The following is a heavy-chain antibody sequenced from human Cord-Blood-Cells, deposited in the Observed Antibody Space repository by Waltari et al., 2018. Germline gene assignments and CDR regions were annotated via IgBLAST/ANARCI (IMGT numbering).Heavy chain of an antibody. J-gene: IGHJ5*02. CDR1: GGSFSGYY. V-gene: IGHV4-34*01. Sequence: QVQLQQWGAGLLKPSETLSLTCAVYGGSFSGYYWSWIRQPPGQGLEWIGEINHSGSTNYNPSLKSRVTISVDTSKNQFSLKLSSVTAADTAVYYCARGENAYCSSTSCPLGSWFDPWGQGTLVTVSS. CDR3: ARGENAYCSSTSCPLGSWFDP. CDR2: INHSGST. D-gene: IGHD2-2*01.